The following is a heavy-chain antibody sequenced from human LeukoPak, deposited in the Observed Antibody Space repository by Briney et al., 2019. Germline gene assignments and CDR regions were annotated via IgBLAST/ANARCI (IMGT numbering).Heavy chain of an antibody. CDR2: IIPIFGTA. CDR1: GGTFSSYA. Sequence: SVKVSCKASGGTFSSYAISWVRQAPGQGLEWMGGIIPIFGTANYAQKFQGRVTITADESTSTAYMELSSLRSEDTAVYYCASTNDSSGWPFDYWGQGTLVTVSS. CDR3: ASTNDSSGWPFDY. V-gene: IGHV1-69*13. D-gene: IGHD6-19*01. J-gene: IGHJ4*02.